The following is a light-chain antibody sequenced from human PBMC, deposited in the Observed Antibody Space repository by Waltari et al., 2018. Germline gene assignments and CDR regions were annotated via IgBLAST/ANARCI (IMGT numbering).Light chain of an antibody. J-gene: IGKJ1*01. CDR2: KIS. CDR3: LQASHWPWT. CDR1: PTFTHSDGNIY. Sequence: DIVMTQSPLSLPVTLGQSASISCRSSPTFTHSDGNIYLNWFHQRPGQSPRRLIYKISNRDSGVPDRFSGSGSGTDFTLTISRVEAEDVGVFYCLQASHWPWTFGQGTKVEIQ. V-gene: IGKV2-30*02.